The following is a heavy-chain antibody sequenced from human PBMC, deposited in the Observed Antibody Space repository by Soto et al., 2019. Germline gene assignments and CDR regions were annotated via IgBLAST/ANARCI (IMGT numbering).Heavy chain of an antibody. D-gene: IGHD3-3*01. V-gene: IGHV5-10-1*01. CDR1: GYSFTSYW. CDR2: IDPGDSYT. CDR3: ARLTRNDFWSGYYLNYYYGMDV. J-gene: IGHJ6*02. Sequence: GESLKISCKGSGYSFTSYWISWVRQMPGKGLERMGRIDPGDSYTNYSPSFQGHVTISADKSISTAYLQWSSLKASDTAMYYCARLTRNDFWSGYYLNYYYGMDVWGQGTTVTVSS.